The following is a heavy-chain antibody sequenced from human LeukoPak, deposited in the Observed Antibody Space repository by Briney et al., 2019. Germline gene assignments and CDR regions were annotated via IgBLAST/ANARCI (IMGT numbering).Heavy chain of an antibody. J-gene: IGHJ4*02. CDR3: ARVRYDILTGYLMGIDY. V-gene: IGHV4-59*08. CDR1: GGSINRYY. D-gene: IGHD3-9*01. Sequence: SETLSLTCTVSGGSINRYYWSWIRQPPGKGLEWTGYINYSGSTNYNPSLKSRVTISVDTSKNQFSLKLSSVTAADTAVYYCARVRYDILTGYLMGIDYWGQGTLVTVSS. CDR2: INYSGST.